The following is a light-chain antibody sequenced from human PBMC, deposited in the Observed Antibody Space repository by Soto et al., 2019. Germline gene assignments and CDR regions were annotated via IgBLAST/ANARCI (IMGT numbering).Light chain of an antibody. CDR2: DAS. J-gene: IGKJ5*01. CDR1: QSVRSY. Sequence: ETVLTQSPATLSLSPGERATLSCRASQSVRSYLAWYQQKPGQAPRLLIYDASNRATGIPARFSGSGSGTDFTLTISSLEPEDFAVYYCQQRRNWPPITFGQGTRLEIK. V-gene: IGKV3-11*01. CDR3: QQRRNWPPIT.